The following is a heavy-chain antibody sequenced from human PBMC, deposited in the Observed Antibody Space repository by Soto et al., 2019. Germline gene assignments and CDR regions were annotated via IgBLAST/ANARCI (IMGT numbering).Heavy chain of an antibody. J-gene: IGHJ4*02. CDR2: INPSGGST. Sequence: QVQLVKSGAEVKKPGASVKVSCKASGYTFTSYYMHWVRQAPGQGLEWMGIINPSGGSTSYAQKFQGRVTMTRDTSTSTVYMELSSLRSEDSAVYYCATAYCSSTSCYIGTIDYWGQGTLVTVSS. CDR1: GYTFTSYY. CDR3: ATAYCSSTSCYIGTIDY. D-gene: IGHD2-2*02. V-gene: IGHV1-46*01.